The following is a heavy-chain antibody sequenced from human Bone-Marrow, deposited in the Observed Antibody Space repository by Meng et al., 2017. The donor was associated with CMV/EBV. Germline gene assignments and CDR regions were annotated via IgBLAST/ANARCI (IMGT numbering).Heavy chain of an antibody. CDR3: ARYSRMTAAIRPSYYYYGMDV. D-gene: IGHD2-2*02. CDR2: IIPILGIA. V-gene: IGHV1-69*02. CDR1: GGTFSSYT. J-gene: IGHJ6*01. Sequence: SVKVSRQASGGTFSSYTISSVRQAPGQRLEWMGRIIPILGIANYAQKFQGRVTITADKSTSTAYMELSSLRSEDTAVYYCARYSRMTAAIRPSYYYYGMDVWGQGTTVTVSS.